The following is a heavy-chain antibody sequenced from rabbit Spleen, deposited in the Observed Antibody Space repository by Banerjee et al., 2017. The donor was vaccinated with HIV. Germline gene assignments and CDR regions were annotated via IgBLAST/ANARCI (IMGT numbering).Heavy chain of an antibody. V-gene: IGHV1S45*01. D-gene: IGHD7-1*01. CDR3: ARGTSAGGVGYTL. Sequence: QEQLVESGGDLVKPGASLTLTCTASGFSFSGGYYMCWVRQAPEKGLEWIACIDAGSTGSTYYASWAKGRVTISKTSSTTVTLQLNSLTAADTATYFCARGTSAGGVGYTLWGQGTLVTVS. CDR1: GFSFSGGYY. CDR2: IDAGSTGST. J-gene: IGHJ3*01.